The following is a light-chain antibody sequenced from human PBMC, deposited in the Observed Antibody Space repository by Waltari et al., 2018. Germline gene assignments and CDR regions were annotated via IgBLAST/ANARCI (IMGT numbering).Light chain of an antibody. V-gene: IGKV3-15*01. J-gene: IGKJ3*01. CDR1: QSVSSN. CDR3: QQYNNWPLT. CDR2: GAS. Sequence: EIVMTQSPATLSVSPGERATLSCRASQSVSSNLAWYQQKPGQAPRLLIYGASTRATGIPARFSGSGSGTEFILTISSLQSEDFAVYYCQQYNNWPLTFGPGTKVDIK.